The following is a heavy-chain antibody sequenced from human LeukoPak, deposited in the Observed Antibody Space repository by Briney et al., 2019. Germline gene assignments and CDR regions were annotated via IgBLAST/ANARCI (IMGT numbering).Heavy chain of an antibody. CDR1: GGTFSSYA. Sequence: SVKVSYKASGGTFSSYAISWVRQAPGQGLEWMGRIIPIFGIANYAQKFQGRVTITADKSMSTAYMGLSSLRSEDTAVYYCAREYCSGGSCYAEFDYWGQGTLVTVSS. D-gene: IGHD2-15*01. J-gene: IGHJ4*02. CDR2: IIPIFGIA. V-gene: IGHV1-69*04. CDR3: AREYCSGGSCYAEFDY.